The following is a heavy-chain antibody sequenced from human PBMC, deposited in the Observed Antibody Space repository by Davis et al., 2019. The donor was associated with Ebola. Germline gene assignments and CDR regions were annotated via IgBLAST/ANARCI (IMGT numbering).Heavy chain of an antibody. CDR1: GFTFSSYW. CDR3: AREYCSGGSCYIDP. D-gene: IGHD2-15*01. J-gene: IGHJ5*02. V-gene: IGHV3-21*01. CDR2: ISSSSSYI. Sequence: PGGSLRLSCAASGFTFSSYWMNWVRQAPGKGLEWVSSISSSSSYIYYADSVKGRFTISRDNAKNSLYLQMNSLRAEDTAVYYCAREYCSGGSCYIDPWGQGTLVTVSS.